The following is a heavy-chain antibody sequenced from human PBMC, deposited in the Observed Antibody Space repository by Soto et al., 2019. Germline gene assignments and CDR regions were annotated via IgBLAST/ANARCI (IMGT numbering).Heavy chain of an antibody. Sequence: QVQLVQSGAEVKKPGASVKVSCKASGYTFTSYAMHWVRQAPGQRLEWMGWINAGSGNTKYSQKFQGSVAITMDTSASTAYMELSSLRSEDTVIYCCARDLTMVQRVIYYMDVWGKGTTVTVSS. D-gene: IGHD3-10*01. CDR3: ARDLTMVQRVIYYMDV. V-gene: IGHV1-3*01. J-gene: IGHJ6*03. CDR2: INAGSGNT. CDR1: GYTFTSYA.